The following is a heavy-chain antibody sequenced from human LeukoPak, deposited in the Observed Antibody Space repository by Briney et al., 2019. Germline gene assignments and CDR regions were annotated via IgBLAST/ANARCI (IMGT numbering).Heavy chain of an antibody. CDR3: AKDVTAIIDAFDI. CDR2: IRYDGSNK. J-gene: IGHJ3*02. CDR1: GFTFSSYG. D-gene: IGHD2-21*02. Sequence: GGSLRLSCAASGFTFSSYGMHWVRQAPGKGLEWVAFIRYDGSNKYYADSVKGRFTISRDNSRNTLYLQMNSLRAEDTAVYCCAKDVTAIIDAFDIWGQGTMVTVSS. V-gene: IGHV3-30*02.